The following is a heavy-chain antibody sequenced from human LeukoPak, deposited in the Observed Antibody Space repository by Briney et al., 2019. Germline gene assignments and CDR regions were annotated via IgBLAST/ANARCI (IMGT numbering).Heavy chain of an antibody. D-gene: IGHD3-22*01. J-gene: IGHJ4*02. V-gene: IGHV3-23*01. Sequence: PGGSLRLSCAVSGITLSNYGMSWVRQAPGKGLEWVAGISDSDGSTNYADSVKGRFTISRDNPKNKLYLQLNSLRAEDTAVYFCAKRGVVIRVILVGFHKEAYYFDSWGQGALVTVSS. CDR3: AKRGVVIRVILVGFHKEAYYFDS. CDR1: GITLSNYG. CDR2: ISDSDGST.